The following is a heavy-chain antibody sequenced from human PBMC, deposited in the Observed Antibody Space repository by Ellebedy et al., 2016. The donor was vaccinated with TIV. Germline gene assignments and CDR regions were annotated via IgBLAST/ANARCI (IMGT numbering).Heavy chain of an antibody. V-gene: IGHV3-21*01. Sequence: PGGSLRLSCAASGFTVSSNYMNWVRQAPGKGLEWVSSISSSSSYIYYADSVTGRFTISRDNAKNSLYLQMNSLRAEDKAVYYCARDFGELPYYDYYGMDVWGQGTTVTVSS. J-gene: IGHJ6*02. D-gene: IGHD1-26*01. CDR2: ISSSSSYI. CDR3: ARDFGELPYYDYYGMDV. CDR1: GFTVSSNY.